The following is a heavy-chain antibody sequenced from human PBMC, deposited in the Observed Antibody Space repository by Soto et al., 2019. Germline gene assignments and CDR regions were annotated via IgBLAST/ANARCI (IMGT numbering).Heavy chain of an antibody. CDR2: IWYDGSKK. D-gene: IGHD5-12*01. Sequence: LRLSCAASGFTFSSHAMHWVRQAPGKGLEWVAVIWYDGSKKYYADSVKGRFTVARDDSKNTLSLQMNSLRVEDTAVYYCARDPGYSGFDFDYWGQGTLVTV. CDR1: GFTFSSHA. J-gene: IGHJ4*02. CDR3: ARDPGYSGFDFDY. V-gene: IGHV3-33*01.